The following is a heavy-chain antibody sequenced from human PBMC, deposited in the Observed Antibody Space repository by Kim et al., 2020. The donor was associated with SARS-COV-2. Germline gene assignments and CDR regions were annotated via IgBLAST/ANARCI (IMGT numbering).Heavy chain of an antibody. CDR2: IYYSGST. D-gene: IGHD5-12*01. Sequence: SETLSLTCTVSGGSISSGGYYWSWIRQHPGKGLEWIGYIYYSGSTYYNPSLKSRVTISVDTSKNQFSLKLSSVTAADTAVYYCAREVATVSALDVWGKGTTVTVSS. CDR3: AREVATVSALDV. J-gene: IGHJ6*04. V-gene: IGHV4-31*03. CDR1: GGSISSGGYY.